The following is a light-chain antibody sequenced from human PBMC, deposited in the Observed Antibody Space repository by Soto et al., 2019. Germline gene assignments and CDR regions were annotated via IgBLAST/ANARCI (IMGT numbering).Light chain of an antibody. Sequence: DIQMTQSPSSLSASVGDRVTITCRASQSISSYLNWYQQKPGKAPKLLIYAAPSLQSGVPSSFSGSGSGTDFTLTISSLQPEDFATYYCQQGYSTPYTFGQGTKLEIK. J-gene: IGKJ2*01. CDR1: QSISSY. V-gene: IGKV1-39*01. CDR2: AAP. CDR3: QQGYSTPYT.